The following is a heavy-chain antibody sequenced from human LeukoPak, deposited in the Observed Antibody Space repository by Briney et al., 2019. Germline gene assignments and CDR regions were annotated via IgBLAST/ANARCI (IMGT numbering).Heavy chain of an antibody. Sequence: SETLSLTCTVSGGSISSYYWSWIRQPPGKGLEWIGYIYYSGSTNYNPSLKSRVTISVDTSKNQFSLKLSSVTAADTAVYYCASLEAPKGKDYWGQGTLVTVSS. CDR3: ASLEAPKGKDY. CDR2: IYYSGST. J-gene: IGHJ4*02. D-gene: IGHD4-23*01. CDR1: GGSISSYY. V-gene: IGHV4-59*08.